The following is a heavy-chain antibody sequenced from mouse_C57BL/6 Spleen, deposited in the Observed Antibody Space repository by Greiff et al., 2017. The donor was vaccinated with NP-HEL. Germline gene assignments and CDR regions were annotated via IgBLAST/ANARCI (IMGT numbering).Heavy chain of an antibody. CDR2: ISSGGSYT. Sequence: EVMLVESGGDLVKPGGSLKLSCAASGFTFSSYGMSWVRQTPDKRLEWVATISSGGSYTYYPDSVKGRFTISRDTAKNTLYLQMSSLKSEDTAMYYCARHRYYYGSSYGAMDYWGQGTSVTVSS. CDR3: ARHRYYYGSSYGAMDY. J-gene: IGHJ4*01. D-gene: IGHD1-1*01. CDR1: GFTFSSYG. V-gene: IGHV5-6*01.